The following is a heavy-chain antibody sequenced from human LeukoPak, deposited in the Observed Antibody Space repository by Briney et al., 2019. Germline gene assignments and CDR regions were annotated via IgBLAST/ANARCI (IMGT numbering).Heavy chain of an antibody. V-gene: IGHV1-2*02. D-gene: IGHD1-26*01. CDR2: INPNSGGT. CDR1: GYTFTGYY. J-gene: IGHJ6*03. CDR3: ARGQSSGSYYENYYYYMDV. Sequence: ASVKVSCKASGYTFTGYYMHWVRQAPGQGLEWMGWINPNSGGTNYAQKFQGRVTITTDESTSTAYMELSSLRSEDTAVYYCARGQSSGSYYENYYYYMDVWGKGTTVTVSS.